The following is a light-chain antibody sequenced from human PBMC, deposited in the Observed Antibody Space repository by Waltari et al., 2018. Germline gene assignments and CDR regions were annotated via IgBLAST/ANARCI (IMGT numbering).Light chain of an antibody. CDR2: GAS. CDR3: QQFNTYPLT. Sequence: AIQLTQAPSSLSASVGDRVIITCRASQGIRTRLAWYQQRPGRAPKVLIFGASVLQGGVPSRFSGSGSGTDFTLTISSVQPEDFATYYCQQFNTYPLTFGGGTKVEIK. V-gene: IGKV1-13*02. J-gene: IGKJ4*01. CDR1: QGIRTR.